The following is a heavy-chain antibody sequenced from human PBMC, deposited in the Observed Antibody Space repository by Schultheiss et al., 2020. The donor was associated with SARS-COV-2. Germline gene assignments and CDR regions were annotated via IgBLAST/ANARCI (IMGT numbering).Heavy chain of an antibody. D-gene: IGHD3-10*01. CDR3: ARDRGGRTPLWYFDL. V-gene: IGHV3-66*01. J-gene: IGHJ2*01. CDR2: IYSGGST. CDR1: GFTVSSNY. Sequence: GGSLRLSCAASGFTVSSNYMSWVRQAPGKGLEWVSVIYSGGSTYYADSVKGRFTISRDNAKNSLYLQMNSLRDEDTAVYYCARDRGGRTPLWYFDLWGRGTLVTVSS.